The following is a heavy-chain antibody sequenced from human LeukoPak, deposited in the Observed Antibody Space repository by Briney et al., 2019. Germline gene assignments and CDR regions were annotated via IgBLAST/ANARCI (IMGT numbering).Heavy chain of an antibody. CDR2: ISYDGSNK. J-gene: IGHJ4*02. Sequence: GGSLRLSRAASGFTFSSYAMHWVRQAPGKGLEWVAVISYDGSNKYYAHSVKGRFTISRDNSKNTLYLQMNSLRAEDTAVYYCASHSHSGYDKYYFDYWGQGTLVTVSS. CDR3: ASHSHSGYDKYYFDY. CDR1: GFTFSSYA. V-gene: IGHV3-30-3*01. D-gene: IGHD5-12*01.